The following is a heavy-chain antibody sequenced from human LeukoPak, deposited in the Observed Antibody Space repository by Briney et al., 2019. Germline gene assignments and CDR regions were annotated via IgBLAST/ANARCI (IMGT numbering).Heavy chain of an antibody. CDR1: GGSLSGSY. CDR2: INHSGST. CDR3: ARGRGHDY. J-gene: IGHJ4*02. Sequence: PSETLSLTCAVYGGSLSGSYWSWIGKPQGKGLEWIGEINHSGSTNYNPSLKSRVTISVDTSKNQFSLKLSSVTAADTAVYYCARGRGHDYWGQGTLVTVSS. V-gene: IGHV4-34*01.